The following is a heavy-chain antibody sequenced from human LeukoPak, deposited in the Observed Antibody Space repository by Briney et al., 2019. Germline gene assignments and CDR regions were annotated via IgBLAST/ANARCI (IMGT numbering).Heavy chain of an antibody. J-gene: IGHJ6*02. CDR3: ARDPPGSGAGMDV. CDR2: INPNSGGT. Sequence: ASVTVSCKASGGTFSSYAISWVRQAPGQGLEWMGRINPNSGGTNYAQKFQGRVTMTRDTSISTAYMELSRLRSDDTAVYYCARDPPGSGAGMDVWGQGTTVTVSS. D-gene: IGHD3-10*01. CDR1: GGTFSSYA. V-gene: IGHV1-2*06.